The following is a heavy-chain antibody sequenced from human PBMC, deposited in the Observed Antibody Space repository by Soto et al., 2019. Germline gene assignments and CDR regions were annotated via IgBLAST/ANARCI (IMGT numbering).Heavy chain of an antibody. CDR1: GFTFSSYA. CDR2: ISYDGSNK. D-gene: IGHD5-18*01. CDR3: ARSIHVDTAMVIPF. Sequence: GGSLRLSCAASGFTFSSYAMHWVRQAPGKGLEWVAVISYDGSNKYYADSVKGRFTISRDNSKNTLYLQMNSLRAEDTAVYYCARSIHVDTAMVIPFWGPGTLVTVSS. J-gene: IGHJ4*02. V-gene: IGHV3-30-3*01.